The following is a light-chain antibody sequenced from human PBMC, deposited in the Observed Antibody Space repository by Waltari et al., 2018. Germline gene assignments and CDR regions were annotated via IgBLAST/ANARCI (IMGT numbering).Light chain of an antibody. Sequence: EIVLTQSPATLSLSPGERATLSCRASQSVSSYLAWYQQKPGQAPRLLIYDASNRATDSPARFSGSVSGTDFTLTINSLQPEDFAVYYCQHRSNWPPYTFGQGTKLEIK. J-gene: IGKJ2*01. CDR1: QSVSSY. CDR2: DAS. CDR3: QHRSNWPPYT. V-gene: IGKV3-11*01.